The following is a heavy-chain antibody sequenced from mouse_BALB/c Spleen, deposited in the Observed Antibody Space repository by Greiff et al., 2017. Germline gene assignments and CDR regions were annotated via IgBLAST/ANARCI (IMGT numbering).Heavy chain of an antibody. V-gene: IGHV5-6-5*01. J-gene: IGHJ3*01. CDR1: GFTFSSYA. Sequence: EVQLVESGGGLVKPGGSLKLSCAASGFTFSSYAMSWVRQTPEKRLEWVASISSGGSTYYPDSVKGRFTISRDNARNILYLQMSSLRSEDTAMYYCARGRDRYDGFAYWGQGTLVTVSA. CDR2: ISSGGST. CDR3: ARGRDRYDGFAY. D-gene: IGHD2-14*01.